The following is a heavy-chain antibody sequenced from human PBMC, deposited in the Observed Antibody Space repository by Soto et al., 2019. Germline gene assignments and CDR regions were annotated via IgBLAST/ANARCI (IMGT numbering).Heavy chain of an antibody. Sequence: SVKVSCKASGGTFSSYTISWVRQAPGQGLEWMGRIIPILGIANYAQKFQGRVTITADKSTSTAYMELSSLRSEDTAVYYCARVIAVDTNWFDPWGQGTLVTVSS. D-gene: IGHD6-19*01. J-gene: IGHJ5*02. CDR3: ARVIAVDTNWFDP. CDR1: GGTFSSYT. V-gene: IGHV1-69*02. CDR2: IIPILGIA.